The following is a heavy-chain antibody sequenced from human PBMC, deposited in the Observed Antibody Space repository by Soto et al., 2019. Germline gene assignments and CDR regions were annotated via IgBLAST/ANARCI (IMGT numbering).Heavy chain of an antibody. V-gene: IGHV6-1*01. CDR3: AKGDNLGPKTGYAFDP. CDR1: GGSVSSNTAS. D-gene: IGHD5-12*01. CDR2: TYFRSKWYN. Sequence: SQTLSLTCAISGGSVSSNTASWNSIRQSPSRGLEWLGRTYFRSKWYNDYAVSVKSRIIINPDTSNNQFSLQLNSVTPEDTAVYFCAKGDNLGPKTGYAFDPWGQGIMVTVS. J-gene: IGHJ5*02.